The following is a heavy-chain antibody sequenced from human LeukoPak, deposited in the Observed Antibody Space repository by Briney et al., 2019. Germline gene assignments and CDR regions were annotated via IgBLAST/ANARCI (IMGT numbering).Heavy chain of an antibody. V-gene: IGHV3-23*01. Sequence: GGSLRLSCAASGFTFSSYAMSWVRQAPGEGLEWVSAISGSGGSTYYADSVKGRFTISRDNSKNTLYLQMNSLRAEDTAVYYCAKDAPVATITVGVVNAFDIWGQGTMVTVSS. J-gene: IGHJ3*02. CDR2: ISGSGGST. CDR3: AKDAPVATITVGVVNAFDI. D-gene: IGHD5-12*01. CDR1: GFTFSSYA.